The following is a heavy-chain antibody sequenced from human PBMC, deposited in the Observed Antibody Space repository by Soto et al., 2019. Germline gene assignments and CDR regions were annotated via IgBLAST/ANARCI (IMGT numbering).Heavy chain of an antibody. V-gene: IGHV4-59*01. CDR2: IYYSGST. Sequence: PSETLSLTCTVSGGSISSYYWSWIRQPPGKGLEWIGYIYYSGSTNYNPSLKSRVTISVDTSKNQFSLKLSSVTAADTAVYYCARLKLPTDWFDPWGQGTLVTAPQ. J-gene: IGHJ5*02. CDR1: GGSISSYY. CDR3: ARLKLPTDWFDP.